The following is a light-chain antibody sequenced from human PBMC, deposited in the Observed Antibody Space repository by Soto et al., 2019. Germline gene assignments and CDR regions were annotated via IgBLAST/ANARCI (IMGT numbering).Light chain of an antibody. CDR2: AAS. V-gene: IGKV1-6*01. CDR1: QDIRSD. Sequence: AIQMTQSPSSLSASVGDTVTITCRASQDIRSDLGWYQQRPGEAPKILFYAASNLQSGVPSRFSGSGSGTDFTLTISSLQPEDFASYYCLQDHKFPWTFGQGTRLEVK. J-gene: IGKJ1*01. CDR3: LQDHKFPWT.